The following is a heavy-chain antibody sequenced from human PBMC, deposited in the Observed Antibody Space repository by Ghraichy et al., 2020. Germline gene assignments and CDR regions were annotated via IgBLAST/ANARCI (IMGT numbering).Heavy chain of an antibody. D-gene: IGHD3-3*01. CDR2: LSAIGADT. V-gene: IGHV3-23*01. CDR3: AKWADFLNRRNYY. Sequence: VSSLSAIGADTYYAESVKGRFTISRDNSKRTLYVQMNSLRADDTAVYYCAKWADFLNRRNYY. J-gene: IGHJ6*01.